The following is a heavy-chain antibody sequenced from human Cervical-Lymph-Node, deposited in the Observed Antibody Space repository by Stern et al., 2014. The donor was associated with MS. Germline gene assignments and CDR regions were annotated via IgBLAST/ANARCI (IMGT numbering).Heavy chain of an antibody. CDR1: GYTFTSYG. CDR2: ISAYNGNT. V-gene: IGHV1-18*01. CDR3: ARGLLGSENAFDI. J-gene: IGHJ3*02. D-gene: IGHD2-15*01. Sequence: VQLVESGAEVMKPVASVKVSCKASGYTFTSYGMSWVRQAPGQGLEWVGWISAYNGNTNYAQKLQGRVTMTTDTSKSTAYMELRSLRSDDTAVYYCARGLLGSENAFDIWGQGTMVTVSS.